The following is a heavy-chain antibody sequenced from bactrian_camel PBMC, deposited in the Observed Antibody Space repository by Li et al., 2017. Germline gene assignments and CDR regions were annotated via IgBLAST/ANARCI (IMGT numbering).Heavy chain of an antibody. V-gene: IGHV3S25*01. CDR2: TYQGGTRT. CDR3: AAEELCTTSSGFEIFDYKY. Sequence: QLVESGGGSAQAGGSPRLSCEFSEYTYSSNCMTWFRQVPGKEREGVAATYQGGTRTYYIDSVKGRFTISRDNAKNTMYLKMNDLKPEDTGMHYCAAEELCTTSSGFEIFDYKYSGQGTQVTVS. D-gene: IGHD1*01. CDR1: EYTYSSNC. J-gene: IGHJ4*01.